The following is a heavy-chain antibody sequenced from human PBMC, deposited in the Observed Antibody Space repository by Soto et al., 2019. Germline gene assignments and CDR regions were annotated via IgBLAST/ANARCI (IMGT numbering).Heavy chain of an antibody. Sequence: EVQLVESGGGLVQPGRSLRLSCAASGFTFDDYAMHWVRQAPGKGPEWVSGITWNSGSRGYAESVKGRFTISRDNAKNALYLQMNSLRTEDTAVEYWAKSKGDLEILKTTVTTFWGPFHIWGQGTMVTVSS. CDR3: AKSKGDLEILKTTVTTFWGPFHI. D-gene: IGHD4-17*01. J-gene: IGHJ3*02. V-gene: IGHV3-9*01. CDR1: GFTFDDYA. CDR2: ITWNSGSR.